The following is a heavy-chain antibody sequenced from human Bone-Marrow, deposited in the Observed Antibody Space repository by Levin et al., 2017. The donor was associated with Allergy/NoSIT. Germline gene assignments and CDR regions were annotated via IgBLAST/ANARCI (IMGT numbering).Heavy chain of an antibody. J-gene: IGHJ4*02. D-gene: IGHD1-26*01. Sequence: ASVKVSCKSSGSPFSSHAINWVRQAPGQGLEWLGWISGYNGNTNYAQKFRDRFTMTTDTSTTTAYMELRGLTSDDTAVYYCARCPNIVGAAHFDSWGQGTLVNVSS. CDR3: ARCPNIVGAAHFDS. CDR2: ISGYNGNT. V-gene: IGHV1-18*01. CDR1: GSPFSSHA.